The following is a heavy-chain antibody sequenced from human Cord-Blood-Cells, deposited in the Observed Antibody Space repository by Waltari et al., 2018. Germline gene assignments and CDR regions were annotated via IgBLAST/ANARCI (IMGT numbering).Heavy chain of an antibody. V-gene: IGHV3-30*18. CDR3: AKDRYRARDFGVVINY. CDR2: ISYDGSNK. Sequence: QVQLVESGGGVVQPGRSLRLSCAASGFTFSSYGMHGVRQAPGNGMEWVAVISYDGSNKYYADSVKGRFTISRDNSKNTLYLQMNSLRAEDTAVYYCAKDRYRARDFGVVINYWGQGTLVTVSS. D-gene: IGHD3-3*01. CDR1: GFTFSSYG. J-gene: IGHJ4*02.